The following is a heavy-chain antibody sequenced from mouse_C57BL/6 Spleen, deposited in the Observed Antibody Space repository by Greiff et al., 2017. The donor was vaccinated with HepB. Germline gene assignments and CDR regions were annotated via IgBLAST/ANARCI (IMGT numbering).Heavy chain of an antibody. CDR2: ISYDGSN. CDR3: ARTDGSSYVEYFDY. Sequence: EVQLQESGPGLVKPSQSLSLTCSVSGYSITSGYYWYWIRQFPGNQLEWMGYISYDGSNNYNPSLKNRISITRDTSMNQFFLKLNSVTTEDTATYYCARTDGSSYVEYFDYWGQGTTLTVSS. CDR1: GYSITSGYY. J-gene: IGHJ2*01. D-gene: IGHD1-1*01. V-gene: IGHV3-6*01.